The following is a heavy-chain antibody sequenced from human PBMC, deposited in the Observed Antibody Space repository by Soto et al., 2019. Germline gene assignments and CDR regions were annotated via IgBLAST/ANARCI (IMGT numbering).Heavy chain of an antibody. D-gene: IGHD3-22*01. Sequence: ASVKVSCKASGYTFTGYYMHWVRQAPGQGLEWMGWINPNSGGTNYAQKFQGWVTMTRDTSISTAYMELSRLRSDDTAVYYCARDGGDSSGSPFDYWGQGTLVTAPQ. J-gene: IGHJ4*02. V-gene: IGHV1-2*04. CDR3: ARDGGDSSGSPFDY. CDR2: INPNSGGT. CDR1: GYTFTGYY.